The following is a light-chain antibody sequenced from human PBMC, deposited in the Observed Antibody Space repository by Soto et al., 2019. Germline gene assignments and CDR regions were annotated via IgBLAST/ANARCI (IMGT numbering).Light chain of an antibody. CDR1: QSVSSSY. J-gene: IGKJ4*01. CDR3: QQYGSSPLT. V-gene: IGKV3-20*01. Sequence: EIVLTQSPGTLSLSPGERATLSCRASQSVSSSYLAWYQQKPGQAPRLLIYGASTRATGIPDRFSGSVSVTDFTFTISRLESEDFAVYFCQQYGSSPLTFGGGNKVEIK. CDR2: GAS.